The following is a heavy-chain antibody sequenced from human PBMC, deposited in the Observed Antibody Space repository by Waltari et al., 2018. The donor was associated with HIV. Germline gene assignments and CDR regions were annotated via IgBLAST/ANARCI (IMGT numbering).Heavy chain of an antibody. V-gene: IGHV3-33*01. Sequence: QVQLVESGGGVVQPGRSLRLSCAASGFTFSSYGMHWVRQAPGKGLEWVAVIWYDGSNKYYADSVKGRFTISRDNSKNTLYLQMNSLRAEDTAVYYCARDSSSRTTYFDYWGQGTLVTVSS. CDR1: GFTFSSYG. CDR3: ARDSSSRTTYFDY. CDR2: IWYDGSNK. D-gene: IGHD6-6*01. J-gene: IGHJ4*02.